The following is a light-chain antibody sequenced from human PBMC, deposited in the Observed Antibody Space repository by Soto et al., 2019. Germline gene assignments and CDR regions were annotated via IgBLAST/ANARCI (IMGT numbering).Light chain of an antibody. CDR2: EAS. Sequence: QSALTQPPSVSGSPGQSVTISCTGTSTDFVSYNRVSWYQQPPGTAPKLIIYEASNRPSGVPDRFSGSKSGNTASLTISGLQAADEANYYCSSYAGDNIFLFGTGTKLTVL. J-gene: IGLJ1*01. V-gene: IGLV2-18*02. CDR1: STDFVSYNR. CDR3: SSYAGDNIFL.